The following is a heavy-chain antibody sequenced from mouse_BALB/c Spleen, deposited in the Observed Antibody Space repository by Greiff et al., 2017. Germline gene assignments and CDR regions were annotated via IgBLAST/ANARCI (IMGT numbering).Heavy chain of an antibody. CDR3: AKSPYYYGGSDIEY. V-gene: IGHV1S81*02. Sequence: QVQLQQSGAELVKPGASVKLSCKASGYTFTSYYMYWVKQRPGQGLEWIGEINPSNGGTNFNEKFKSKATLTVDKSSSTAYMQLSSLTSEDSAVYYCAKSPYYYGGSDIEYWGQGATLS. CDR2: INPSNGGT. D-gene: IGHD1-1*02. CDR1: GYTFTSYY. J-gene: IGHJ2*01.